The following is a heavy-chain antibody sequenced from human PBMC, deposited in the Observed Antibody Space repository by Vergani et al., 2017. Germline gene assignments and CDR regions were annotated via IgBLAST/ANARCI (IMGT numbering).Heavy chain of an antibody. CDR3: ARNIGYYSYYFDF. CDR2: IIPIFGTT. J-gene: IGHJ4*02. Sequence: QGQLAQSGAEVKKPGSSVKVSCKASGGTFSSISISWVRQAPGQGLEWMGRIIPIFGTTSYAQKFQGRVTILADQSTSTAYMELSSLRSEDTAVYYCARNIGYYSYYFDFWGQGTLVTVSS. CDR1: GGTFSSIS. V-gene: IGHV1-69*13. D-gene: IGHD3-22*01.